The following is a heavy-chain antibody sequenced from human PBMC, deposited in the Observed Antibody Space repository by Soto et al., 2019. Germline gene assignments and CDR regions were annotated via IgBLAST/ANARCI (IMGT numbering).Heavy chain of an antibody. V-gene: IGHV1-69*01. D-gene: IGHD2-2*01. CDR2: IIPKYGTT. CDR1: GGPFNTFG. Sequence: QVQLMQSGAEVTKPGSSVKVSCKASGGPFNTFGISWVRQAPGQVLEWMGGIIPKYGTTNYARRFQGRVTITADESTTTAYLELSSLRHDDTAIYYCARTRQRRPVFYVDYWGQGTPISVTS. J-gene: IGHJ4*02. CDR3: ARTRQRRPVFYVDY.